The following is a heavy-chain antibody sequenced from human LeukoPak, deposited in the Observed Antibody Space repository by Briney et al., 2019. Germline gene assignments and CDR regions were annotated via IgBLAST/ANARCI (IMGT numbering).Heavy chain of an antibody. CDR1: GFTFSSYS. V-gene: IGHV3-21*01. D-gene: IGHD3-22*01. CDR3: ARGLYYYGSSGYYSPDAFDI. Sequence: GGSLRLSCAASGFTFSSYSMNWVRQAPGKGLEWVSSISSSSSYIYYADSVKGRFTISRDNAKNSLYLQMNSLRAEDTAVYYCARGLYYYGSSGYYSPDAFDIWGQGTMVTVSS. CDR2: ISSSSSYI. J-gene: IGHJ3*02.